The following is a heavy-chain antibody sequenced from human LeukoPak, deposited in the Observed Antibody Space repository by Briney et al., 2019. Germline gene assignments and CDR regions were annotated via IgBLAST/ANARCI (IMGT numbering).Heavy chain of an antibody. J-gene: IGHJ3*02. D-gene: IGHD3-10*01. V-gene: IGHV4-59*01. Sequence: PSETQSLTCTVSGASITSYYWSWIRQPPGKGLEWIGYRYYSGSTNYNPSLKSRVTISADTSKNQFSLKLSSVTAADTAVYYCARGYYGDLRTGSAFDMWGQGTMVTVSS. CDR1: GASITSYY. CDR3: ARGYYGDLRTGSAFDM. CDR2: RYYSGST.